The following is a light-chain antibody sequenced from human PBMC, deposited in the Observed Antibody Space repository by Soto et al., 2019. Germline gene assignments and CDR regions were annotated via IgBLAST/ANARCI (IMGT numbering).Light chain of an antibody. V-gene: IGKV3-11*01. CDR3: QQRSNWPIT. CDR2: GAS. Sequence: EIVMTQSPATLSVSPGEGATLSCRASQSVSSKLAWYQQKPGQAPRLLIYGASSRATGIPDRFSGSGSGTDFTLTISSLEPEDFAVYYCQQRSNWPITFGQGTKVDIK. CDR1: QSVSSK. J-gene: IGKJ1*01.